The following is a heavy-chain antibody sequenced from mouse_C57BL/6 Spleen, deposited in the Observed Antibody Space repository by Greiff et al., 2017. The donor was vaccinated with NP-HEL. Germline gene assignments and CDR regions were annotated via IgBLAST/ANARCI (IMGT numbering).Heavy chain of an antibody. CDR1: GFTFSSYA. V-gene: IGHV5-9-1*02. J-gene: IGHJ3*01. Sequence: EVQVVESGEGLVKPGGSLKLSCAASGFTFSSYAMSWVRQTPEKRLEWVAYISSGGDYIYYADTVKGRFTISRDNARNTLYLQMSSLKSEDTAMDYCTKEDYGNYEIAYWGQGTLVTVSA. CDR2: ISSGGDYI. CDR3: TKEDYGNYEIAY. D-gene: IGHD2-1*01.